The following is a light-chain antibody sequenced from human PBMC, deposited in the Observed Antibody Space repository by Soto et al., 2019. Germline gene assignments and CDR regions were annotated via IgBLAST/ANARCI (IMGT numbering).Light chain of an antibody. CDR2: TAS. V-gene: IGKV1-39*01. CDR1: QSISSY. CDR3: QQSYRTPLT. Sequence: DIQMTQSPSSLSASVGDRVTITCRASQSISSYLNWYQQKPGKVPKLLIHTASSLQSDVPSRFSGSGSGTDFTFTINSLQPEDFATYYCQQSYRTPLTFGGGTKVEIK. J-gene: IGKJ4*01.